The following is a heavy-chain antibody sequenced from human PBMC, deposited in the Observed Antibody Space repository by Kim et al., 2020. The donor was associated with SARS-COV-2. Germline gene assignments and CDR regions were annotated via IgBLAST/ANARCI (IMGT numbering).Heavy chain of an antibody. J-gene: IGHJ4*02. CDR1: GFTVSSNY. CDR3: ARDYCSSTSCHENYFDY. V-gene: IGHV3-53*01. CDR2: IYSGGST. D-gene: IGHD2-2*01. Sequence: GGSLRLSCAASGFTVSSNYMSWVRQAPGKGLEWVSAIYSGGSTYYADSVKGRFTISRDNSKNTLYLQMNSLRAEDTAVYYCARDYCSSTSCHENYFDYWGQGTLVTVSS.